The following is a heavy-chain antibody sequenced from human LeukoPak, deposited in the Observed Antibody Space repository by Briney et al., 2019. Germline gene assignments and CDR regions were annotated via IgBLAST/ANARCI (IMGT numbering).Heavy chain of an antibody. D-gene: IGHD3-22*01. Sequence: PGRSLRLSCAASGFTFSSYGMHWVRQAPGKGLEWVAVISYDGSNKYYADSVKGRFTISRDNSMNTLYLQMNSLRAEDTAVYYCAKDVYYYDSSGSFDYWGQGTLVTVSS. CDR3: AKDVYYYDSSGSFDY. CDR2: ISYDGSNK. V-gene: IGHV3-30*18. CDR1: GFTFSSYG. J-gene: IGHJ4*02.